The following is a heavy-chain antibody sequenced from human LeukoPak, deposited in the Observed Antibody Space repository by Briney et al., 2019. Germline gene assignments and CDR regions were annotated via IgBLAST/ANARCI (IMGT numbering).Heavy chain of an antibody. J-gene: IGHJ4*02. V-gene: IGHV4-39*02. CDR1: GGSISNYY. CDR2: IHYSETT. D-gene: IGHD2-2*01. CDR3: ARGPTYQPIDF. Sequence: SETLSLTCTVSGGSISNYYWDWIRQPPGKGLEWIASIHYSETTYYNPSLKSRVTISVDTSKNHFSLKLSSVTAADTAVYYCARGPTYQPIDFWGQGTLVTVSS.